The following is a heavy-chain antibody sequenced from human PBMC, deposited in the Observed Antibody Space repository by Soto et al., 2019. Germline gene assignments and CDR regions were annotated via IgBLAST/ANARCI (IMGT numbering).Heavy chain of an antibody. Sequence: EVQLVESGGGLVQPGGSLRLSCAASGFTFSSYSMSWVRQAPGKGLEWVSYISSTSTTIYYADSVKGRFTISRDNAKNSLELHRISLSADDTAVYYCARDRGCSGGICYRDLGYWGQGTLVCVSS. CDR1: GFTFSSYS. CDR2: ISSTSTTI. J-gene: IGHJ4*02. CDR3: ARDRGCSGGICYRDLGY. V-gene: IGHV3-48*01. D-gene: IGHD2-15*01.